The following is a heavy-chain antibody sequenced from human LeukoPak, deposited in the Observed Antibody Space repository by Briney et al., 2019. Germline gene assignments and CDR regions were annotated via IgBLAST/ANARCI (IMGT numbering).Heavy chain of an antibody. CDR1: GGSISSYY. CDR2: IYYSGST. D-gene: IGHD3-3*01. V-gene: IGHV4-59*06. J-gene: IGHJ6*03. Sequence: SETLSLTCAASGGSISSYYWSWIRQPPGKGLEWIGYIYYSGSTYYNPSLKSRVTISVDTSKNQFSLKLSSVTAADTAVYYYARNSHDDYDFWSGYYYYYYYMDVWGKGTTVTVSS. CDR3: ARNSHDDYDFWSGYYYYYYYMDV.